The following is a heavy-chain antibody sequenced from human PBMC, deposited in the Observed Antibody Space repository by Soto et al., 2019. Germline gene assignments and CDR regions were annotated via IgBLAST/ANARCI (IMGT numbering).Heavy chain of an antibody. CDR3: ARDRSGSYYPSFFDY. CDR1: GDSISAYS. V-gene: IGHV4-59*01. Sequence: PSETLSLTCTVSGDSISAYSWSWVRQPPGKGLEWIGNIHYNGNTKYNPSLKSRVTISVDTSKNQFSLKLSSVTAADTAVYYCARDRSGSYYPSFFDYWGQGILVTVS. J-gene: IGHJ4*02. CDR2: IHYNGNT. D-gene: IGHD1-26*01.